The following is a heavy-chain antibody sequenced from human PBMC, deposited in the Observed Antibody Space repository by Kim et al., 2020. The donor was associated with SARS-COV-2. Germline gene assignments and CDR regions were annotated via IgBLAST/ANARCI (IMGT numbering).Heavy chain of an antibody. V-gene: IGHV4-39*07. Sequence: SETLSLTCTVSGGSISSSSYYWGWIRQPPGKGLEWIGSIYYSGSTYYNPSLKSRVTISVDTSKNQFSLKLSSVTAADTAVYYCAREPTYYYDSSPSSIPAFDIWGQGKMVTVSS. J-gene: IGHJ3*02. CDR1: GGSISSSSYY. CDR3: AREPTYYYDSSPSSIPAFDI. CDR2: IYYSGST. D-gene: IGHD3-22*01.